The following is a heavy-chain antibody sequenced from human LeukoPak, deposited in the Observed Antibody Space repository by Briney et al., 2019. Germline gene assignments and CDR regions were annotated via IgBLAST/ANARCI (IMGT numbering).Heavy chain of an antibody. CDR2: INREGNEK. V-gene: IGHV3-7*01. J-gene: IGHJ4*02. CDR1: GFSLYDYW. CDR3: ARVGTWQLQRVFDF. D-gene: IGHD1-1*01. Sequence: GGSLRLSCAPYGFSLYDYWRTWVRQVPGKGLEWVANINREGNEKYYVDSVKGRFTISRDNAKNSVDLQMDSLRVEDTAVYYCARVGTWQLQRVFDFWGQGTLVTVSS.